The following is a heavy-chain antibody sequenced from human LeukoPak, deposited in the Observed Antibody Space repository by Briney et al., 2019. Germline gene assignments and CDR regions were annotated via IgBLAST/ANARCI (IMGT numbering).Heavy chain of an antibody. CDR3: ARMGRQQLFSLKTWIDY. V-gene: IGHV3-30*04. CDR1: GCTFSSYA. Sequence: QPGRSLRLSCAASGCTFSSYAMHWVRQAPGPGLERVAVISYDESNKYYADSVKGRFTISRDNSKNTLYLQMNSLRAEDTAVYYCARMGRQQLFSLKTWIDYWGQGTLVTVSS. J-gene: IGHJ4*02. CDR2: ISYDESNK. D-gene: IGHD6-13*01.